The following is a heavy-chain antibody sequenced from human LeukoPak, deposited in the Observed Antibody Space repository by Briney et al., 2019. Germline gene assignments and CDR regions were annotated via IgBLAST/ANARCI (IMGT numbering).Heavy chain of an antibody. CDR3: ARGGTAGEGMDV. Sequence: SETLSLTCTVSGGSISSYYWNWIRQPPGKGLEWIGYVYYSGRPNYKPSLKSRVTISVDTSKNQFSLKLSSVTAADTAFYYCARGGTAGEGMDVWGQGTTVTVSS. CDR2: VYYSGRP. V-gene: IGHV4-59*01. J-gene: IGHJ6*02. CDR1: GGSISSYY. D-gene: IGHD3-16*01.